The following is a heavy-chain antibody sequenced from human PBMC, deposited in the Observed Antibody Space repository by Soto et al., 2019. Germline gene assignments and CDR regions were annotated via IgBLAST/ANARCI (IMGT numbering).Heavy chain of an antibody. J-gene: IGHJ4*02. Sequence: PGGSLRLSCTTSGFTFYNAWMSWVRQAPGKGLEWVAVIWYDGSNKYYADFVKGRFTISRDNSKNTLYLQMNSLRAEDTAVYYCASRSPALDYWGQGTLVTVSS. CDR1: GFTFYNAW. V-gene: IGHV3-33*08. D-gene: IGHD2-2*01. CDR2: IWYDGSNK. CDR3: ASRSPALDY.